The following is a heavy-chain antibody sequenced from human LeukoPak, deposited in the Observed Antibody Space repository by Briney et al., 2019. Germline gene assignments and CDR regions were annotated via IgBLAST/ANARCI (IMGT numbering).Heavy chain of an antibody. V-gene: IGHV4-39*07. CDR2: IFYSGST. Sequence: SETLSLTCTVSGGSISTSNYYWGWIRQPPGKGLEWIGNIFYSGSTYYSPSLRSRVTISLDTSRNQFSLKLNSVTAADTAVYYCARDAGAAAGTYYFDYWGQGTLVTVSS. J-gene: IGHJ4*02. CDR1: GGSISTSNYY. CDR3: ARDAGAAAGTYYFDY. D-gene: IGHD6-13*01.